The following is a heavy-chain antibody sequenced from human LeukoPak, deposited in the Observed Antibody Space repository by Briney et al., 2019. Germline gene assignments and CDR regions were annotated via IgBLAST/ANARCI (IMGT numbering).Heavy chain of an antibody. V-gene: IGHV3-11*05. Sequence: PGGSLRLSCAASRXTFSDYYMSWIRQAPGKGLEWVSYISSSSSYTNYADSVKGRFTISRDNAKNSLYLQMNSLRAEDTAVYYCARDSLNSGYADYWGQGTLVTVSS. CDR1: RXTFSDYY. D-gene: IGHD5-12*01. CDR2: ISSSSSYT. J-gene: IGHJ4*02. CDR3: ARDSLNSGYADY.